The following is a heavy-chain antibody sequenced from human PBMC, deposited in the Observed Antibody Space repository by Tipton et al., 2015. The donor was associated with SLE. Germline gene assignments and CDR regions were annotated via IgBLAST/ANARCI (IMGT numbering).Heavy chain of an antibody. CDR3: ARVRRSGGVRPSLGY. D-gene: IGHD2-15*01. V-gene: IGHV1-8*01. CDR1: RYTFTTYD. CDR2: MNPNSGNT. Sequence: QLVQSGAEVKKPGASVKVSCKASRYTFTTYDINWVRQATGQGLEWMGWMNPNSGNTGYAQRFQGRVTMTRNTSISTAYMELSSLRSEDTAVYYCARVRRSGGVRPSLGYWGQGTLVTVSS. J-gene: IGHJ4*02.